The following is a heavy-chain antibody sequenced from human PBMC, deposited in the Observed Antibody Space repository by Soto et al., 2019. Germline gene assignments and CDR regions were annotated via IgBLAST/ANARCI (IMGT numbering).Heavy chain of an antibody. CDR2: INDGGSA. J-gene: IGHJ6*02. CDR3: ARVEYYYGMDV. Sequence: TWIRQSPGKGLEWIGQINDGGSANYNPSLKSRVTISVDTSKNQFSLKLSSVTAADTAVYYCARVEYYYGMDVWGQGTTVTVSS. V-gene: IGHV4-34*09.